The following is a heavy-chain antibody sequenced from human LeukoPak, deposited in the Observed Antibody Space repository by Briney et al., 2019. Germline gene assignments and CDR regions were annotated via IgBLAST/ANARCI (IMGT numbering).Heavy chain of an antibody. CDR2: INPNSGGT. Sequence: ASVKVSCKASGYTFTDYYMHWVRQAPGQGLEWMGWINPNSGGTNYAQKFQGRVTMTRDTSISTAYMELSRLRSDDTAVYYCARDQSTMVRGVGNYWGQGTLVTASS. CDR3: ARDQSTMVRGVGNY. CDR1: GYTFTDYY. V-gene: IGHV1-2*02. J-gene: IGHJ4*02. D-gene: IGHD3-10*01.